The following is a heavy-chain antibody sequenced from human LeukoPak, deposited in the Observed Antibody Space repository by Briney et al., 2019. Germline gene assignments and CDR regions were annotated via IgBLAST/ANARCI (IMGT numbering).Heavy chain of an antibody. CDR3: AREGAFCSSTSCYFDY. V-gene: IGHV4-4*07. D-gene: IGHD2-2*01. CDR2: IYTSGST. Sequence: PSETLSLTCTVSGGSISSYYWSWIRQPAGKGLEWIGRIYTSGSTNYNPSLKSRVTMSVDTSKNQFSLKLSSVTAADTAVYYCAREGAFCSSTSCYFDYWGQGTLSPSPQ. CDR1: GGSISSYY. J-gene: IGHJ4*02.